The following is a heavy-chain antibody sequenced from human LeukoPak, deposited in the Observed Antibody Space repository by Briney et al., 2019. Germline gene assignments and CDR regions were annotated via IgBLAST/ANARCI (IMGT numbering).Heavy chain of an antibody. Sequence: GGSLRLSCAASGFSVSFNYMTWVRQAPGKGLEWVSVIFSGGSTYYADSVKGRFTISRDNSKNTLYLQMNSLRAEDTAVYYCASLTGIAAAGHWGQGTLVTVSS. CDR2: IFSGGST. D-gene: IGHD6-13*01. J-gene: IGHJ4*02. V-gene: IGHV3-53*05. CDR3: ASLTGIAAAGH. CDR1: GFSVSFNY.